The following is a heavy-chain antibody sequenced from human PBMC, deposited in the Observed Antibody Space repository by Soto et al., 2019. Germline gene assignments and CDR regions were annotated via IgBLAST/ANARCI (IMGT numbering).Heavy chain of an antibody. J-gene: IGHJ4*02. V-gene: IGHV4-30-4*01. D-gene: IGHD3-22*01. CDR2: IYYSGST. CDR3: AIVHRDDSSGYYLAFDY. CDR1: GGSISSGDYY. Sequence: QVQLQESGPGLVKPSQTLSLTCTVSGGSISSGDYYWSWIRQPPGKGLEWIGYIYYSGSTYYNPSLKSRVTISVDTSKNQFSLKLSYVTAADTAVYYCAIVHRDDSSGYYLAFDYWGQGTLVTVSS.